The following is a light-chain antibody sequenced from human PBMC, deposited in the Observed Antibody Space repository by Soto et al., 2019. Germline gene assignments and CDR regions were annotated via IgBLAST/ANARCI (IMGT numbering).Light chain of an antibody. CDR3: QQYVTSSPRT. J-gene: IGKJ1*01. Sequence: EIVLTQSPGTLSLSPGERATLPCRASHTISSSYLAWYQQKPGQAPRLLFYGISRRATGIPDRFSGSGSGTDFTLTITRLEPEDFAVYYCQQYVTSSPRTFGQGTKVEIK. CDR1: HTISSSY. CDR2: GIS. V-gene: IGKV3-20*01.